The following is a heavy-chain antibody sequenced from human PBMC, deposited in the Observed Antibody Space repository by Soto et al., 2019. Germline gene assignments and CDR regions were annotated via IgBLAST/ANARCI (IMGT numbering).Heavy chain of an antibody. CDR2: TYYRSKWYN. CDR1: GDSVSSNSAA. Sequence: PSQTLSLTCAISGDSVSSNSAAWNWIRQSPSRGLEWLGRTYYRSKWYNDYAVSVKSRITINPDTSKNQFSLQLNSVTPEDTAVYYCARDAVGPKDIVVVVAATDDAFDIWGQGTMVTVSS. V-gene: IGHV6-1*01. J-gene: IGHJ3*02. CDR3: ARDAVGPKDIVVVVAATDDAFDI. D-gene: IGHD2-15*01.